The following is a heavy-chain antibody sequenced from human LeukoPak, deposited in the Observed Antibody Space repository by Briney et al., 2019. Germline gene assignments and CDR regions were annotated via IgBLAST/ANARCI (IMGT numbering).Heavy chain of an antibody. D-gene: IGHD5-12*01. V-gene: IGHV4-30-4*01. J-gene: IGHJ5*02. CDR2: IYYSGST. Sequence: PSQTLSLTCTVSGGSISSGDYYWRWIRQPPGKGLEWIGYIYYSGSTYYNPSLKSRVTISVDTSKNQFSLKLSSVTAADTAVYYCARQEYSGYDSANWFDPWGQGTLSPSPQ. CDR3: ARQEYSGYDSANWFDP. CDR1: GGSISSGDYY.